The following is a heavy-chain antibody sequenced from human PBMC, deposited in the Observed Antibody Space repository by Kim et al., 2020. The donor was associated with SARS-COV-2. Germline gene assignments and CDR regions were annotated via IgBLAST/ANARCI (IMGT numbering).Heavy chain of an antibody. CDR2: IYPGDSDT. CDR1: GYTFTNYW. J-gene: IGHJ6*03. CDR3: ARPHFYYFYMDV. Sequence: GESLKISCKGSGYTFTNYWIGWVRQMPGKGLEWMGIIYPGDSDTRYSPSFQGQVTMSVDKSIRTAYLQWSSLKASDTAIYYCARPHFYYFYMDVWGKGTTVTDSS. V-gene: IGHV5-51*01.